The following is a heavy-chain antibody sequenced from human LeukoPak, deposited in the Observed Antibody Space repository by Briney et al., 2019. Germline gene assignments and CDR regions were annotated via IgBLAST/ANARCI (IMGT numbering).Heavy chain of an antibody. D-gene: IGHD5-24*01. V-gene: IGHV4-39*01. CDR3: ARHLSQGDGTKRGFYY. CDR1: GGSISSRPYD. J-gene: IGHJ4*02. Sequence: PSETLSLTCTVPGGSISSRPYDWGWIRQPPGKGLEYIGSISYSGSTYYNPSLRSRVTISVDTSSNQFSLKLSSVTAADTAVYYCARHLSQGDGTKRGFYYWGQGTLVTVSS. CDR2: ISYSGST.